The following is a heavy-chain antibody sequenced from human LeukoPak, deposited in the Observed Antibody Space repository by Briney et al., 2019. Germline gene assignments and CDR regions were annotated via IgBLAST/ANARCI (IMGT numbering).Heavy chain of an antibody. CDR1: GFTFSNYG. CDR2: IWYDGGSK. J-gene: IGHJ4*02. V-gene: IGHV3-33*01. Sequence: GGSLRLSCAASGFTFSNYGMHWVRQAPGKGLEWVAVIWYDGGSKYYADSVKGRFSISRDNSKNTLYLQMNSLRAEDTAVYYCARDVVGATYFDWGQGTLVTVSS. D-gene: IGHD1-26*01. CDR3: ARDVVGATYFD.